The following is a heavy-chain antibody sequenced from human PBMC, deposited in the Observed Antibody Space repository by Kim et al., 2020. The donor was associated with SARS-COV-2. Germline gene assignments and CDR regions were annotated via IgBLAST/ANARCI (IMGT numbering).Heavy chain of an antibody. CDR2: IYYSGST. J-gene: IGHJ4*02. D-gene: IGHD2-2*01. V-gene: IGHV4-31*03. CDR1: GGSISSGGYY. Sequence: SETLSLTCTVSGGSISSGGYYWSWIRQHPGKGLEWIGYIYYSGSTYYNPSLKSRVTISVDTSKNQFSLKLSSVTAADTAVYYCARVVPAAAITLTYYFDYWGQGTLVTVSS. CDR3: ARVVPAAAITLTYYFDY.